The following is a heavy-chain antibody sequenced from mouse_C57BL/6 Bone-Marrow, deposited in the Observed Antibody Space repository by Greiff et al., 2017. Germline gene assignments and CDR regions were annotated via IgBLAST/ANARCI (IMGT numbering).Heavy chain of an antibody. V-gene: IGHV1-80*01. CDR3: ARSVFWLDY. CDR1: GYAFSSYW. J-gene: IGHJ4*01. Sequence: VKLMESGAELVKPGASVKISCKASGYAFSSYWMNWVKQRPGKGLEWIGQIYPGDGDTNYNGKFKGKAPLTVDKSSSTAYMQLRSLTSEASAVXFCARSVFWLDYWGQGTSVTVSS. CDR2: IYPGDGDT.